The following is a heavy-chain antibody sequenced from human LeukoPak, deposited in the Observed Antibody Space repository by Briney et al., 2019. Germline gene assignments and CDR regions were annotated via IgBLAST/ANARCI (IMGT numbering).Heavy chain of an antibody. CDR3: AKAYYDILTGYYFDWFDP. CDR2: ISGSGGST. V-gene: IGHV3-23*01. Sequence: PGGSLRLSCAASGFTFSSYAMSWVRQAPGKGLEWVSAISGSGGSTYYADSVKGRFTISRDNSKNTLYLQMNSLRAEDTAVYYCAKAYYDILTGYYFDWFDPWGQGTLVTVSS. CDR1: GFTFSSYA. J-gene: IGHJ5*02. D-gene: IGHD3-9*01.